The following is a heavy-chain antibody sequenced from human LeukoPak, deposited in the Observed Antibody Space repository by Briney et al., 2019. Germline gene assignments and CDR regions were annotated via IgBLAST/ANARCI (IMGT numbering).Heavy chain of an antibody. V-gene: IGHV3-64D*09. CDR1: GFTFSSYA. Sequence: GGSLRLSCSASGFTFSSYAMHWVRQAPGKGLEYVSAISINGGSTYYGDSVKGRFTISRDNSKNTLYLQMSSLRAEDTAVYYCVKVWGRDIGAFDIWGQGTMVTVSS. CDR3: VKVWGRDIGAFDI. J-gene: IGHJ3*02. CDR2: ISINGGST. D-gene: IGHD2-15*01.